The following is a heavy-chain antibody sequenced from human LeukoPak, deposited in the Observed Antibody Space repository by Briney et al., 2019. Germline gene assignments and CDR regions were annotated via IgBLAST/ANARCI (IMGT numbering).Heavy chain of an antibody. Sequence: PGGSLRLSCAASGFTFSGYAMSWVRQAPGKGLEWVSAISGSGGSTYYADSVKGRFTISRDNSKNTLYLQMNSLRAEDTAVYYCAKDFLPTLGSAVPTLYYFDYWGQGTLVTVSS. CDR1: GFTFSGYA. D-gene: IGHD2-2*01. J-gene: IGHJ4*02. V-gene: IGHV3-23*01. CDR2: ISGSGGST. CDR3: AKDFLPTLGSAVPTLYYFDY.